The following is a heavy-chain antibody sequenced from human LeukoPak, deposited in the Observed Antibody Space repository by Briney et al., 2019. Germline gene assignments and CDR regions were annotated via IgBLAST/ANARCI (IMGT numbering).Heavy chain of an antibody. V-gene: IGHV3-30-3*01. D-gene: IGHD3-22*01. CDR2: ISYDGSNK. Sequence: GGSLRLSCAASGFTFSSYAMSWVRQAPGKGLEWVAVISYDGSNKYYADSVKGRFTISRDNSKNTLYLQMNSLRAEDTAVYYCARDDDSSGYADYYYYGMDVWGQGTTVTVSS. CDR1: GFTFSSYA. J-gene: IGHJ6*02. CDR3: ARDDDSSGYADYYYYGMDV.